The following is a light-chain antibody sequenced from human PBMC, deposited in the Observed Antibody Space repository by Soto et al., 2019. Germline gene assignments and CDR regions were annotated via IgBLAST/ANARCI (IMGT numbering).Light chain of an antibody. CDR2: DAS. V-gene: IGKV1-33*01. CDR3: QQYNNLPIT. CDR1: QDISGD. J-gene: IGKJ5*01. Sequence: EIQLTHSPSTLSASVCERATITFQASQDISGDLTWYQQKPGKAPKLLIYDASKREPGAPSRFAGSGAGTEFTFTISSLQPEDIATYYCQQYNNLPITFGQGTRLEI.